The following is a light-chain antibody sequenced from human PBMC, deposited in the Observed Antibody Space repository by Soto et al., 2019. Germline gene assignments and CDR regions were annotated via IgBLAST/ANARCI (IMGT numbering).Light chain of an antibody. V-gene: IGKV3-15*01. CDR2: GAS. Sequence: EIVMTQSPATLSVSPGERATLSCRASQSVSSNLAWYQQKPGQAPRLLIYGASTRATGIPARFSGGGSGTDFTLTISNLEPEDFAVYYCQHRSNWPPFTFGPGT. J-gene: IGKJ3*01. CDR1: QSVSSN. CDR3: QHRSNWPPFT.